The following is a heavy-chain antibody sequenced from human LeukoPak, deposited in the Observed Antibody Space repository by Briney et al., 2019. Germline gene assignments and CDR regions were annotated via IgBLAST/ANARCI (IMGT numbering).Heavy chain of an antibody. Sequence: ASVKVSCKASGGTFSSYAISWVRQAPGQGLEWMGGIIPIFGTANYAQKFQGRVTITADKSTSTAYMELSSLRSEDTAVYYCARVHYGDNSMDVWGKGTTVTVSS. V-gene: IGHV1-69*06. CDR2: IIPIFGTA. D-gene: IGHD4-17*01. CDR1: GGTFSSYA. CDR3: ARVHYGDNSMDV. J-gene: IGHJ6*03.